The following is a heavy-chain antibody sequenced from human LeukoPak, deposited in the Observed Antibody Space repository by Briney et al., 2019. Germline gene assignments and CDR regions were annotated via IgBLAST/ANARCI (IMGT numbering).Heavy chain of an antibody. CDR2: IIPIFGSA. J-gene: IGHJ4*02. CDR1: GGIFSSYA. CDR3: AKGSRLREGGSYRF. V-gene: IGHV1-69*06. D-gene: IGHD3-16*02. Sequence: GASVKVSCKASGGIFSSYAINWVRQAPGQGLEWMGRIIPIFGSANYAQKFQGRVTITADKSTRTAYMEPSSLRSEDTALYYCAKGSRLREGGSYRFWGQGTLVTVSS.